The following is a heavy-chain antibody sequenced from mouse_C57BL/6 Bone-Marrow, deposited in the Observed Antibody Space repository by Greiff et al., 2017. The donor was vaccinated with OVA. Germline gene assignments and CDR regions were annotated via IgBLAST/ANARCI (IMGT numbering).Heavy chain of an antibody. CDR2: IRSKSSNYAT. D-gene: IGHD1-1*01. CDR3: VRAGSSYWYFDV. J-gene: IGHJ1*03. CDR1: GFTFNTYA. Sequence: EVMLVESGGGLVQPKGSLKLSCAASGFTFNTYAMHWVRQAPGKGLEWVARIRSKSSNYATYYADSVKDRFTISRDDSQSLLYLQMNNLKTEDTAMYYFVRAGSSYWYFDVWGTGTTVTVSS. V-gene: IGHV10-3*01.